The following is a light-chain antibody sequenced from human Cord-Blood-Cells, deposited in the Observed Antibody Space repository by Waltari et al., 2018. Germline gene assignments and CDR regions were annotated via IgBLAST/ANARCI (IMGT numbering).Light chain of an antibody. J-gene: IGKJ4*01. CDR3: QQRYSTPTT. CDR2: AAS. CDR1: QSISSY. V-gene: IGKV1-39*01. Sequence: DIQMTQSPSSLSASVGDSVTITCRASQSISSYLNWYQQKPGKAPKLLIYAASSLQSGVPSRLCGRGSGTDFTLTISSLQPEDFATHYCQQRYSTPTTIGAGAKVEIK.